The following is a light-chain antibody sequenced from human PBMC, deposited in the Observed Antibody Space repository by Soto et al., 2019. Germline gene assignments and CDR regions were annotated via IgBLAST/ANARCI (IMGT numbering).Light chain of an antibody. J-gene: IGKJ1*01. CDR1: QSVSSY. CDR3: QQYNSWPPKT. V-gene: IGKV3-11*01. Sequence: EVVLSHSAAALSLSPGERATLSCRASQSVSSYLAWYQQKPGQAPRLLIYDASNRATGIPARFSGSGSGTDFTLTISSLEPEDFAVYYCQQYNSWPPKTFGQGTKVDIK. CDR2: DAS.